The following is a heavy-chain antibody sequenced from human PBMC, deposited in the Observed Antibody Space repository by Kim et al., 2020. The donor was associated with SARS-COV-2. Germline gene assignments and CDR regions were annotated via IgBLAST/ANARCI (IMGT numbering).Heavy chain of an antibody. V-gene: IGHV3-53*04. D-gene: IGHD6-25*01. J-gene: IGHJ6*02. CDR3: ARENQQRGYYYYGMDV. Sequence: SVEGRFTISRRNSKNTHYLQMNSLRAEDTAVYYCARENQQRGYYYYGMDVWGQGTTVTVSS.